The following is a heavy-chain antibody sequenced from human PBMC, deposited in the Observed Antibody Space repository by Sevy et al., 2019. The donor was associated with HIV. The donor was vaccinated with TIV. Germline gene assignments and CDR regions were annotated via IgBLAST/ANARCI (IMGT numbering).Heavy chain of an antibody. Sequence: GGSLRLSCAASGFSLNSYWMSWVRQAPGKGMEWVANIKQDGSVKYYVESVKGRFNISRDNARNLLYLQMNSLRAEDTALYYCVRAIAADGSFWGQGTLVTVSS. D-gene: IGHD6-13*01. V-gene: IGHV3-7*01. CDR1: GFSLNSYW. CDR2: IKQDGSVK. CDR3: VRAIAADGSF. J-gene: IGHJ4*02.